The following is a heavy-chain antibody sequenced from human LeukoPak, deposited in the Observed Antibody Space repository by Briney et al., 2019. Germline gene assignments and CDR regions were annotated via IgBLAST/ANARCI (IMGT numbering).Heavy chain of an antibody. CDR1: GGSISSYY. D-gene: IGHD5-18*01. V-gene: IGHV4-59*01. CDR2: IYYSGST. J-gene: IGHJ5*02. CDR3: ARLRTAMGVFDP. Sequence: PSETLSLTCTVSGGSISSYYWSWIRQPPGKGLEWIGYIYYSGSTNYNPSLKSRVTISVDTSKNQFSLKLSSVTAADTAVYNCARLRTAMGVFDPWGQGTLVTVSS.